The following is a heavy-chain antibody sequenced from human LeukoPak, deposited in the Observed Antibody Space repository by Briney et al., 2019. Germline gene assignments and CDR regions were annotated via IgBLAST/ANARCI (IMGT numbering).Heavy chain of an antibody. Sequence: GESLKISCKGSGYSFTSYWIGWVRQMPGKGLEWMGIIYPGDSDTRYSPSFQGQVTISADKSISTAYLQWSSLKASDTAMYYCARLTGGVGGRQGPNNDAFDIWGQGTMVTVSS. CDR3: ARLTGGVGGRQGPNNDAFDI. CDR1: GYSFTSYW. J-gene: IGHJ3*02. D-gene: IGHD2-8*02. V-gene: IGHV5-51*01. CDR2: IYPGDSDT.